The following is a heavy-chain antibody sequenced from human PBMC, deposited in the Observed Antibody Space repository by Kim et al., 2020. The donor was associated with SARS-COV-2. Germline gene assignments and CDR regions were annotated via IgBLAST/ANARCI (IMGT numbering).Heavy chain of an antibody. Sequence: SETLSLTCTVSGGSVSSGGHCWSWIRQHPGKGLEWIGYMCYSSGSTYYTPSLESRITISLDTSKNHFPLTLNSVTAADTAIYYCATCGRAYGNSFDFWG. CDR1: GGSVSSGGHC. J-gene: IGHJ4*01. V-gene: IGHV4-31*03. CDR2: MCYSSGST. CDR3: ATCGRAYGNSFDF. D-gene: IGHD3-10*01.